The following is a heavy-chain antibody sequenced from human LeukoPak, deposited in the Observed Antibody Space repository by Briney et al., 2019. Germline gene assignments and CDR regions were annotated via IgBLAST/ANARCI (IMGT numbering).Heavy chain of an antibody. CDR3: TKDGSWGDYYFYFYIDV. J-gene: IGHJ6*03. CDR1: GFTFSSYA. CDR2: ISASGHYT. D-gene: IGHD1-26*01. Sequence: GGSLRLSCAGSGFTFSSYAMQWVRQAPGKGLEWLSGISASGHYTYNAHSAKGRFTISRDNSKNTLYLQMNSLKAEDTAVYFCTKDGSWGDYYFYFYIDVWGKGTTVTVSS. V-gene: IGHV3-23*01.